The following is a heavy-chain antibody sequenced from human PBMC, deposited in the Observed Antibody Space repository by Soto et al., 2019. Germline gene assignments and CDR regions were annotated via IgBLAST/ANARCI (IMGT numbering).Heavy chain of an antibody. J-gene: IGHJ5*02. CDR1: GFTLQNYA. V-gene: IGHV3-23*01. Sequence: XASLRLSCTASGFTLQNYAMAWVRQAPGKGLEWVSTLIGGHYGTAYSYSVKGRFTVSRDNSKNCLYLQMNSLGVEDTAMYFCAKGKSTGDIDWFDPWGQGSLVTVSS. D-gene: IGHD3-10*01. CDR3: AKGKSTGDIDWFDP. CDR2: LIGGHYGT.